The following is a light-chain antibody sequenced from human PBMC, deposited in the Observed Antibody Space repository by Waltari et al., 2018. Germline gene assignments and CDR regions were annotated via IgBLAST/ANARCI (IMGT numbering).Light chain of an antibody. CDR1: NSNIGSNT. J-gene: IGLJ3*02. V-gene: IGLV1-44*01. Sequence: QSVLTQPPSSSGTPGQRVTISCSGSNSNIGSNTVNWYQQFPGTAPKLLIYTNYQRPSGVPDRCSGSKSGTSASLAISGLQADDEAHYYCAAWDDNLNARVFGGGTMLTVL. CDR2: TNY. CDR3: AAWDDNLNARV.